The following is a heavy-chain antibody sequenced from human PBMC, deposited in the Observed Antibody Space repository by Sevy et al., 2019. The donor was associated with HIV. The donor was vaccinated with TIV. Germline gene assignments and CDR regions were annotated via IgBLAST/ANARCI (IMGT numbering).Heavy chain of an antibody. CDR1: GYTFTAYY. D-gene: IGHD5-18*01. Sequence: ASVKVSCKASGYTFTAYYIHWVRQAPGQGLEYLGWINPNSGPNSGGTNHAQNFQGRVTMTSDTSITTAYMELSRLRSDDTTVYYCARGIQLWSTYDGFNIWGQGTMVTVSS. V-gene: IGHV1-2*02. CDR2: INPNSGPNSGGT. CDR3: ARGIQLWSTYDGFNI. J-gene: IGHJ3*02.